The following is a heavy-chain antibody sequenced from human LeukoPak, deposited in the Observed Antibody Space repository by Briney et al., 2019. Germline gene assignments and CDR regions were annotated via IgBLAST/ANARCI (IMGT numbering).Heavy chain of an antibody. CDR3: TRIPTHYYGSGSYYGYFDS. J-gene: IGHJ4*02. D-gene: IGHD3-10*01. V-gene: IGHV4-31*03. CDR2: MNNRGTS. CDR1: GGSTSCGDYY. Sequence: PSETLSLTCTVSGGSTSCGDYYWNWIRQHPGKGLEWIGYMNNRGTSNYNPSLRSRVTISVDTSNNQFSLRLSSVTAADTAVYYCTRIPTHYYGSGSYYGYFDSWGQGTLVTVSS.